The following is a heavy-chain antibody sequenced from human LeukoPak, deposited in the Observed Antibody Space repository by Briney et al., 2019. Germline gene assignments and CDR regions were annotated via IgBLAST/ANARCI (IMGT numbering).Heavy chain of an antibody. V-gene: IGHV4-61*01. CDR3: ASGYSYGYGFWYFDL. Sequence: SETLSLTCTVSGGSVISGSYYWSWIRQPPGKGLEWIVYIYYSGSTNYNPSLKSRVTISVDTSKNQFSLKLSSVTAADTAVYYCASGYSYGYGFWYFDLWGRGTLVTVSS. J-gene: IGHJ2*01. CDR2: IYYSGST. CDR1: GGSVISGSYY. D-gene: IGHD5-18*01.